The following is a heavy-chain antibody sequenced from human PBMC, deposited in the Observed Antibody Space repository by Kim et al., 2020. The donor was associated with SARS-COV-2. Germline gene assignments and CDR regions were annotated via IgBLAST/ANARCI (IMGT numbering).Heavy chain of an antibody. CDR3: ARVLYYDSSGYLGY. Sequence: AQKLQGRVTMTTDTSTSTAYMELRSLRSDDTAVYYCARVLYYDSSGYLGYWGQGTLVTVSS. D-gene: IGHD3-22*01. J-gene: IGHJ4*02. V-gene: IGHV1-18*01.